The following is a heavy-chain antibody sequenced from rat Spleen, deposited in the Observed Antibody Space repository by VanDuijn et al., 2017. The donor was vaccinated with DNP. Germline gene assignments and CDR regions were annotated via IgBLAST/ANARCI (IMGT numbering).Heavy chain of an antibody. CDR1: GFIFSNYW. CDR3: AKGPNYGGWSDYFDY. Sequence: EVQLVESGGGPVQPGRSLKLSCVASGFIFSNYWMTWIRQAPGKGLEWVASISSTADNTYYSDSVKGRFSLSRDNAKSTLYLQVNSLRSEDTATYYCAKGPNYGGWSDYFDYWGQGVMVTVSS. D-gene: IGHD1-11*01. V-gene: IGHV5-31*01. CDR2: ISSTADNT. J-gene: IGHJ2*01.